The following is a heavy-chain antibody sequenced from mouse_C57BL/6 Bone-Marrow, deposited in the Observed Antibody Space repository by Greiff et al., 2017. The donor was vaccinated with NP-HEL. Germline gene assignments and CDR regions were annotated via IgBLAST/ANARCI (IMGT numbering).Heavy chain of an antibody. CDR1: GYAFSSYW. J-gene: IGHJ4*01. CDR2: IYPGDGDT. D-gene: IGHD2-5*01. Sequence: VMLVESGAELVKPGASVKISCKASGYAFSSYWMNWVKQRPGKGLEWIGQIYPGDGDTNYNGKFKGKATLTADKSSSTAYMQLSSLTSEDSAVYFCALSAYYSNSYYAMDYWGQGTSVTVSS. CDR3: ALSAYYSNSYYAMDY. V-gene: IGHV1-80*01.